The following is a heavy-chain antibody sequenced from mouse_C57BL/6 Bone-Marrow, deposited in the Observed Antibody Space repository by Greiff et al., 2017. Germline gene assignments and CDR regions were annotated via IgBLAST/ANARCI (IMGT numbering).Heavy chain of an antibody. CDR1: GFTFSDFY. CDR3: ARDAYSPYAMDY. CDR2: SRNKANDYTT. Sequence: EVKVVESGGGLVQSGRSLRLSCATSGFTFSDFYMEWVRQAPGKGLEWIAASRNKANDYTTEYSASVKGRFIVSRDTSQSILYLQMNALRAEDNAIYYCARDAYSPYAMDYWGQGTSVTVSS. J-gene: IGHJ4*01. D-gene: IGHD2-12*01. V-gene: IGHV7-1*01.